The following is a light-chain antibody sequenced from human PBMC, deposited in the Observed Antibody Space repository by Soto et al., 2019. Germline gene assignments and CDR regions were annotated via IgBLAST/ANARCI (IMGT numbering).Light chain of an antibody. CDR1: SRDVGGYNY. Sequence: QSALTQPRSVSGSPGQSVTISCTGTSRDVGGYNYVSWYQQHTGKAPKLMIYDVSKRPSGVPDRFSGSKSGNTASLTISGLQAEDEADYYCCSYAGSYTDVFGTGTKLTVL. CDR3: CSYAGSYTDV. J-gene: IGLJ1*01. V-gene: IGLV2-11*01. CDR2: DVS.